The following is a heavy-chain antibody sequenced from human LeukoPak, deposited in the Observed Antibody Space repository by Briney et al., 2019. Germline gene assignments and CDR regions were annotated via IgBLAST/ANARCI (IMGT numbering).Heavy chain of an antibody. CDR2: IYQDGSQK. CDR3: VRGSTSFDY. V-gene: IGHV3-7*04. D-gene: IGHD2-2*01. J-gene: IGHJ4*02. CDR1: GFTFNRAW. Sequence: PGGSLRLSCEASGFTFNRAWMSWVRQAPGEGLEWVANIYQDGSQKNYVGSVRGRFTISRDSAKNSLYLQMNSLRVEDTAVYYCVRGSTSFDYWGQGIQVTVSS.